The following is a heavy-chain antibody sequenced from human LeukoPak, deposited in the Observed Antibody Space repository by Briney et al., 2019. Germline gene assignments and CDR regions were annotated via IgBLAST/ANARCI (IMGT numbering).Heavy chain of an antibody. CDR2: ISAYNGNT. D-gene: IGHD3-3*01. V-gene: IGHV1-18*01. J-gene: IGHJ5*02. CDR3: ARDYYDFWSGYYERGDWFDP. CDR1: GYTFTSYG. Sequence: GASVKVSCKASGYTFTSYGISWVRQAPGQGLEWMGWISAYNGNTNYAQKLQGRVTMTTDTSTSTAYMELRSLRSDDTAVYYCARDYYDFWSGYYERGDWFDPWGQGTLVTVSS.